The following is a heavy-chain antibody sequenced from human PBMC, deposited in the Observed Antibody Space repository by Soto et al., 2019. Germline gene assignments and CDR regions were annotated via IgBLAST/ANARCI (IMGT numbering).Heavy chain of an antibody. CDR3: ARDREQWLVGYYFDY. Sequence: ESGGGVVQPGRYLRLSCAASGFTFSRYGMHWVRQAPGRGLEWVAVIWYDGSNIYYADSVKGRFTISRDNSKDTLDLQMNSLRAEDTAVYYCARDREQWLVGYYFDYWGQGTLVTVSS. J-gene: IGHJ4*02. CDR2: IWYDGSNI. CDR1: GFTFSRYG. D-gene: IGHD6-19*01. V-gene: IGHV3-33*01.